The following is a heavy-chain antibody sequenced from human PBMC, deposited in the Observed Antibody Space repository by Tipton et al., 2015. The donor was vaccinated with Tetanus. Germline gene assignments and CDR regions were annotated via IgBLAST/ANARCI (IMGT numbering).Heavy chain of an antibody. CDR1: GYTFTSYG. Sequence: QVQLVQSGAEVKKPGASVKVSCKASGYTFTSYGISWVRQATGQGLEWIGWISAYNGNTNYAQKLQGRVTMTTDTSTSTAYMELRSLRSDDTAVYYCARALGEPNSSGVWYFDYWGQGTLVTVSS. CDR3: ARALGEPNSSGVWYFDY. V-gene: IGHV1-18*04. CDR2: ISAYNGNT. J-gene: IGHJ4*02. D-gene: IGHD3-22*01.